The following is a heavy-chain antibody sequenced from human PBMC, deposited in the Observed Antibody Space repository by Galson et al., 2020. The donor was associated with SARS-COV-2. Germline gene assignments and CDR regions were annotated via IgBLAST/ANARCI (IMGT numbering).Heavy chain of an antibody. CDR3: AKLGLCRSTSCYWGGDYYYYDMDV. CDR1: GYTFTEFY. CDR2: INPDNGVT. J-gene: IGHJ6*02. V-gene: IGHV1-2*02. D-gene: IGHD2-2*01. Sequence: ASVKVSCKASGYTFTEFYIHWVRQAPGQGLEWVAWINPDNGVTHLSQKFQGRVTLTRDPSMNTAYMEVSRLRYDDTAVYYCAKLGLCRSTSCYWGGDYYYYDMDVWGQGTTVIVSS.